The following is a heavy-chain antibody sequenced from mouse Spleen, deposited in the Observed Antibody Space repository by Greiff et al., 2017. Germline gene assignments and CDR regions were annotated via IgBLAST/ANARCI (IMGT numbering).Heavy chain of an antibody. V-gene: IGHV1-85*01. CDR3: ARSGYRYDGAWFAY. D-gene: IGHD2-14*01. CDR1: GYTFTSYD. CDR2: IYPRDGST. Sequence: VQLQQYGPELVKPGASVKLSCKASGYTFTSYDINWVKQRPGQGLEWIGWIYPRDGSTKYNEKFKGKATLTGDTSSSTAYMELHSLTSEDSAVYFCARSGYRYDGAWFAYWGQGTLVTVSA. J-gene: IGHJ3*01.